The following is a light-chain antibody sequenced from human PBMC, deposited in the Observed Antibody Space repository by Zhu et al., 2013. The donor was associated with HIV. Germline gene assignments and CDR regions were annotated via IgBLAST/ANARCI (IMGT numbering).Light chain of an antibody. Sequence: QSVLTQPPSVSAAPGQNITISCSGSTSNVGSNSVSWYQQLPGTAPKLLIFDNNKRLSGISDRFPGSKSGTSATLAIAGLQTGDEADYYCGTWDNSLGIFGGGTKLTVL. J-gene: IGLJ2*01. V-gene: IGLV1-51*01. CDR3: GTWDNSLGI. CDR1: TSNVGSNS. CDR2: DNN.